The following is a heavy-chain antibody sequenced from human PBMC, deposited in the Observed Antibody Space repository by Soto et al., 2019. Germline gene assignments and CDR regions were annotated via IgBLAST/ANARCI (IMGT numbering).Heavy chain of an antibody. CDR3: AQQQGPGTPYYYAMDV. V-gene: IGHV3-23*01. D-gene: IGHD1-1*01. J-gene: IGHJ6*02. CDR2: ISSSGDRT. CDR1: GFAFSTYW. Sequence: PGGFLRLSCAASGFAFSTYWMHWARQAPGKGLEWVSVISSSGDRTYSADSVKGRFTISRDNSKNTLYMQMNSLRAEDTAVYYCAQQQGPGTPYYYAMDVWGQGTTVPVSS.